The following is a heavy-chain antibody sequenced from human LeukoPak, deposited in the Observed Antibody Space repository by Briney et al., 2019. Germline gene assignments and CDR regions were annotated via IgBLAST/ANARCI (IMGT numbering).Heavy chain of an antibody. CDR2: IRSKANNHAT. CDR1: GFTFSGSV. V-gene: IGHV3-73*01. Sequence: GGSLRLSCAASGFTFSGSVMHWVRQASGKGLEWVGRIRSKANNHATAYVASVKGRFTISRDDSKNTAFLQMNSLRAEDTAVYYCARCIAVAGSPYYYYYYMDVWGKGTTVTISS. J-gene: IGHJ6*03. D-gene: IGHD6-19*01. CDR3: ARCIAVAGSPYYYYYYMDV.